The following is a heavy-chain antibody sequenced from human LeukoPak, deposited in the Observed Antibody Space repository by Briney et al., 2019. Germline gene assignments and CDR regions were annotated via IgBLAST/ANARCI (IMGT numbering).Heavy chain of an antibody. V-gene: IGHV1-8*01. CDR1: GYTFTSYD. Sequence: GASVKVSCKASGYTFTSYDINWVRQATGQGPEWMGWMNPNSGNTGYAQKFQGRVTMTRNTSISTAYMELSSLRSEDTAVYYCARVGLAVAGPYFDYWGQGTLVTASS. J-gene: IGHJ4*02. D-gene: IGHD6-19*01. CDR2: MNPNSGNT. CDR3: ARVGLAVAGPYFDY.